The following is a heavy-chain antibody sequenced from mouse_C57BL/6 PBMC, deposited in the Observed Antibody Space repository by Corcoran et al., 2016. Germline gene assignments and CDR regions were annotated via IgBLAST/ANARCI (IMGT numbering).Heavy chain of an antibody. CDR1: GYAFRSSW. V-gene: IGHV1-80*01. CDR3: AREDFDY. J-gene: IGHJ2*01. Sequence: VQLQQSGAELVKPWASVKISCKASGYAFRSSWINWVKQRPGKGLEWFGQIYPGDGDTNYNGKFKGKATLTADKSSSTAYMQLSSLTPEDSAVYFCAREDFDYWGQGTTLTVS. CDR2: IYPGDGDT.